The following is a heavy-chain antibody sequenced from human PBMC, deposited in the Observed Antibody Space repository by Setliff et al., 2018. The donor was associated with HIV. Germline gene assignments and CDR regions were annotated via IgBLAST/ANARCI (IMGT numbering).Heavy chain of an antibody. CDR3: ARAPFRGGSFGWFDP. V-gene: IGHV4-4*07. Sequence: SETLSLTCTVSGGSMSGYYWNWIRQPAGKGLEWIGRIYSSGRTNHNPSLKSRVTISFDTSKNQFSLNLTSVTAADTAVYYCARAPFRGGSFGWFDPWGQGTLVTVSS. J-gene: IGHJ5*02. CDR1: GGSMSGYY. CDR2: IYSSGRT. D-gene: IGHD2-15*01.